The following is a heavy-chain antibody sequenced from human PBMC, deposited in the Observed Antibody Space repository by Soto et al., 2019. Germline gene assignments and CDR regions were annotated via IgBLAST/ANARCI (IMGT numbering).Heavy chain of an antibody. CDR2: ISSSSSYI. J-gene: IGHJ3*02. V-gene: IGHV3-21*01. D-gene: IGHD3-16*02. CDR3: ARESALGELSYDAFDI. CDR1: GFTFSSYS. Sequence: GSLRLSCAASGFTFSSYSMNWVRQAPGKGLEWVSSISSSSSYIYYADSVKGRFTISRDNAKNSLYLQMNSLRAEDTAVYYCARESALGELSYDAFDIWGQGTMVTVSS.